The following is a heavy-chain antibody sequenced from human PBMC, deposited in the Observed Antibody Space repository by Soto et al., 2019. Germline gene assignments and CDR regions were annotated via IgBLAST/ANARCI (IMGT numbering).Heavy chain of an antibody. Sequence: SETLSLTCTVSGGSISSDYWSWIRQPPGKGLERIGYISISGNTGYSPSLDSRATISPETSKSQISLNLSSVTAADTAVYYCARLGAFYKSLDPWGPGTLVTVSS. D-gene: IGHD3-3*02. CDR1: GGSISSDY. CDR3: ARLGAFYKSLDP. J-gene: IGHJ5*02. CDR2: ISISGNT. V-gene: IGHV4-59*08.